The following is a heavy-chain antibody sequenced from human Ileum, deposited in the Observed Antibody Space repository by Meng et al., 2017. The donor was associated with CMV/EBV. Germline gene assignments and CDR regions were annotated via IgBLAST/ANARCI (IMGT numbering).Heavy chain of an antibody. CDR2: INYRGSI. J-gene: IGHJ4*02. D-gene: IGHD7-27*01. CDR1: ADSFTGYH. CDR3: VRGNWVSDF. Sequence: QVQLQQWGAEVLKPSEPLSLTHTVSADSFTGYHWPWIRQPPGKGPEWIGEINYRGSIHYNPSLESRVTISLDMSTNQLSLKLNSVTAADTAVYYCVRGNWVSDFWGQGTLVTVSS. V-gene: IGHV4-34*01.